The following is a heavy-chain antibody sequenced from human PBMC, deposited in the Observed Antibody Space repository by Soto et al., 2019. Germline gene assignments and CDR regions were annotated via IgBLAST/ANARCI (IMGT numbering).Heavy chain of an antibody. CDR2: ISGSGGST. V-gene: IGHV3-23*01. Sequence: GGSLRLSCAASGFTFSSYAMSWVRQAPGKGLEWVSAISGSGGSTYYADSVKGRFTISRDNSKNTLYLQMNSLRAEDTAVYYCAKRYCSSTSCPAYYYYYMDVWGKGTTVTVSS. CDR3: AKRYCSSTSCPAYYYYYMDV. D-gene: IGHD2-2*01. CDR1: GFTFSSYA. J-gene: IGHJ6*03.